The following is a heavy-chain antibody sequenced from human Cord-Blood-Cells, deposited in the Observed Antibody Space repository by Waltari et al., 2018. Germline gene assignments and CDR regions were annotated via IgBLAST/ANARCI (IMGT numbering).Heavy chain of an antibody. J-gene: IGHJ6*02. CDR1: GGSFSGYS. V-gene: IGHV4-34*01. D-gene: IGHD2-2*02. CDR3: ARGYCSSTSCYTPFYYYYGMDV. CDR2: INHSGST. Sequence: QVQLQQWGAGLLKPSETLSLTSAVHGGSFSGYSCGWVRQPPGKGLEWIGEINHSGSTNYNPSLKSRVTISVDTSKNQFSLKLSSVTAADTAVYYCARGYCSSTSCYTPFYYYYGMDVWGQGTTVTVSS.